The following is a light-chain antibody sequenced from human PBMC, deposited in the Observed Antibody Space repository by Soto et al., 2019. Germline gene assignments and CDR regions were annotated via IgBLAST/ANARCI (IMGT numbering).Light chain of an antibody. CDR3: AAWDDSLSWV. Sequence: QSVLTQPPSASGTPGQRVTISCSGSSSNIGSNTVNWYQQLPGTAPKHLIFSNNQRPSGFPDRFSCSKSGTSASLAISGLQHEDEADYYCAAWDDSLSWVFGGGTKLTVL. CDR1: SSNIGSNT. V-gene: IGLV1-44*01. J-gene: IGLJ3*02. CDR2: SNN.